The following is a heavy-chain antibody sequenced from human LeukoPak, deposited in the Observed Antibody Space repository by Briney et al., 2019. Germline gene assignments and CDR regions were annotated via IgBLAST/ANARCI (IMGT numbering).Heavy chain of an antibody. J-gene: IGHJ4*02. CDR3: ARQEDHDYGDYYFDY. CDR2: ISSSSSYI. V-gene: IGHV3-21*01. D-gene: IGHD4-17*01. CDR1: GFTFSSYS. Sequence: PGGSLRLSCAASGFTFSSYSMNWVRQAPGKGLEWVSSISSSSSYIYYADSVKGRFTISRDNAKNSLYLQMNSLRAEDTAVYYCARQEDHDYGDYYFDYWGQGTLVTVSS.